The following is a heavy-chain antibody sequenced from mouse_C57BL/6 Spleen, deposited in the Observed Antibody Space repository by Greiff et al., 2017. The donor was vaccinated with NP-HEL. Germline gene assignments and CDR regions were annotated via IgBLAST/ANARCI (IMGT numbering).Heavy chain of an antibody. V-gene: IGHV1-74*01. CDR3: AINPLYDNDGYYYAMDY. CDR2: IHPSDSAT. Sequence: QVQLQQPGAELVKPGASVKVSCKASGYTFTSYWMHWVKQRPGQGLEWIGRIHPSDSATNYNQKFKGKATLTVDKSSSTAYMQLSSLTSEDTAVYYGAINPLYDNDGYYYAMDYWGQGTSVTVSS. CDR1: GYTFTSYW. D-gene: IGHD2-4*01. J-gene: IGHJ4*01.